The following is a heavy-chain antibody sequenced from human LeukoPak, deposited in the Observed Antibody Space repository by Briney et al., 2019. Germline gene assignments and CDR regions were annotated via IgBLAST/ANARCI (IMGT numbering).Heavy chain of an antibody. D-gene: IGHD6-19*01. V-gene: IGHV3-53*01. Sequence: GSLRLSCEASGFTVSSNYMSWVRQAPGKGLEWVSVIYGGGSTYYADSVKGRFTISRDTSKNMLYLQMNSLRAEDTAVYYCASWPGGWYGEDSWGQGTLVTVSS. J-gene: IGHJ4*02. CDR2: IYGGGST. CDR3: ASWPGGWYGEDS. CDR1: GFTVSSNY.